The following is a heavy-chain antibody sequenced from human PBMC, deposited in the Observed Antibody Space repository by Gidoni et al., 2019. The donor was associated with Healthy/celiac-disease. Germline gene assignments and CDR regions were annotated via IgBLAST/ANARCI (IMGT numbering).Heavy chain of an antibody. Sequence: GLEWVSAISGSGGSTYYADSVKGRFTISRDNSKNTLYLQMNSLRAEDTAVYYCAKALYVDTDAFDIWGQGTMVTVSS. D-gene: IGHD5-18*01. J-gene: IGHJ3*02. CDR3: AKALYVDTDAFDI. CDR2: ISGSGGST. V-gene: IGHV3-23*01.